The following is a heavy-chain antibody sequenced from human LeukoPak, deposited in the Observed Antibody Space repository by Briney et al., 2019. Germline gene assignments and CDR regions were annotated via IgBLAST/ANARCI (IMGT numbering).Heavy chain of an antibody. CDR1: GFTFSIYW. D-gene: IGHD3-10*01. V-gene: IGHV3-7*01. J-gene: IGHJ6*03. Sequence: GGSLRLSCAASGFTFSIYWMSWVRQAPGKGPEWVANINQDGSQKYYVDSVKGRFTISRDNAKNSLYLQMNSLRAEDTAVYYCARSGRGVDSFYFYMDVWGKGTTVTVSS. CDR3: ARSGRGVDSFYFYMDV. CDR2: INQDGSQK.